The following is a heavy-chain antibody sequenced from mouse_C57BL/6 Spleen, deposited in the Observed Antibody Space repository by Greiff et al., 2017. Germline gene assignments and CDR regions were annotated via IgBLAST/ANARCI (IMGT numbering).Heavy chain of an antibody. CDR1: GYTFTSYW. Sequence: VQLQQPGAELVRPGSSVKLSCKASGYTFTSYWLHWVKQRPIQGLEWIGNIDPSDSETHYNQKFKDKATLTVEKSSSTAYMQLSSLTSEDSAVYYCARSGYDPFFDHWGQGNTLTVSS. V-gene: IGHV1-52*01. CDR3: ARSGYDPFFDH. J-gene: IGHJ2*01. D-gene: IGHD2-3*01. CDR2: IDPSDSET.